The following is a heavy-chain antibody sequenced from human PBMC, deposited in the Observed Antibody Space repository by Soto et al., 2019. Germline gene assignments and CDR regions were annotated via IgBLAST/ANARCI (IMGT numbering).Heavy chain of an antibody. CDR1: GYTFTSYA. J-gene: IGHJ4*02. V-gene: IGHV1-3*01. D-gene: IGHD6-19*01. Sequence: ASVKVSCKASGYTFTSYAMHWVRQAPGQRLEWMGWINAGNGNTKYSQKFQGRVTITRDTSASTAYMELSSLRSEDTAVYYCESRYSSGWYGVGLDYWGQGTLVTVSS. CDR2: INAGNGNT. CDR3: ESRYSSGWYGVGLDY.